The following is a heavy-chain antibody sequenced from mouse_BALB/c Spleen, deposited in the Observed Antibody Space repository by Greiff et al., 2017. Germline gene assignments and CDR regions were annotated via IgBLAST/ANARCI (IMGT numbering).Heavy chain of an antibody. CDR3: AIRSGLRFYWYFDV. Sequence: EVQVVESGGDLVKPGGSLKLSCAASGFTFSSYGMSWVRQTPDKRLEWVATISSGGSYTYYPDSVKGRFTISRDNAKNTLYLQMSSLKSEDTAMYYCAIRSGLRFYWYFDVWGAGTTVTVSS. D-gene: IGHD2-4*01. CDR2: ISSGGSYT. V-gene: IGHV5-6*01. J-gene: IGHJ1*01. CDR1: GFTFSSYG.